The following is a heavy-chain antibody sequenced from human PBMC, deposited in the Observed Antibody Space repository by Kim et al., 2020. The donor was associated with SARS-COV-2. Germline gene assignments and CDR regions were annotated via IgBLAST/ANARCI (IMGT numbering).Heavy chain of an antibody. V-gene: IGHV3-23*01. CDR3: RGYYDSSTSYYYFDY. D-gene: IGHD3-22*01. Sequence: GGSLRLSCAASGFSFRTYAMSWVRQAPGKGLEWVSAISGSGSSIFYADSVKGRFTISRDNSKNTLYLQMNSLRGEDTAVYYCRGYYDSSTSYYYFDYWGQGTLVTVSS. J-gene: IGHJ4*02. CDR2: ISGSGSSI. CDR1: GFSFRTYA.